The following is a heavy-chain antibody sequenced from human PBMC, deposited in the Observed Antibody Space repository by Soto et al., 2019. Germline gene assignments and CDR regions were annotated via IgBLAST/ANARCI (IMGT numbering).Heavy chain of an antibody. J-gene: IGHJ1*01. CDR2: ISDYNGNT. V-gene: IGHV1-18*01. Sequence: ASVNVSYKASGYTFTSYGISWVRQAPGHGLEWMGWISDYNGNTNYAQKLQGRVTMTTDTSTSTAYMKLRSLRYDDSAVYYCAVPYYDSSGYQAEYFQHWGQGTLVTVSS. D-gene: IGHD3-22*01. CDR3: AVPYYDSSGYQAEYFQH. CDR1: GYTFTSYG.